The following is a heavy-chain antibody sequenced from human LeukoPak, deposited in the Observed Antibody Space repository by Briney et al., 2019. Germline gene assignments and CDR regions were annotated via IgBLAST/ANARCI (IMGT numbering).Heavy chain of an antibody. J-gene: IGHJ4*02. CDR1: GFTFSSYC. CDR2: IKQDGSEK. D-gene: IGHD3-9*01. V-gene: IGHV3-7*03. Sequence: GGSLRLSCAGSGFTFSSYCMIWVRQAPGKGLELVANIKQDGSEKYYVDSVKGRFSISRDNAKNSLYLQMNSLRAEDTAVYYCAKADYDILTGYYHPFDYWGQGTLVTVSS. CDR3: AKADYDILTGYYHPFDY.